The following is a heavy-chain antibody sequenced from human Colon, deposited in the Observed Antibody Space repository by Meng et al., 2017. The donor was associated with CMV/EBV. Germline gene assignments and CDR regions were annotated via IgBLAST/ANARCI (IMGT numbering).Heavy chain of an antibody. CDR3: AHRPYGSGSYFFDY. CDR1: GCSLSTIGMG. V-gene: IGHV2-5*02. J-gene: IGHJ4*02. Sequence: KGAGPARVEPTLTLRLTCSFSGCSLSTIGMGVGWIRQPPGKALEWLGVIYWDDDKRYSPSLKSRLTITKDTSKNQVVLTMTYLDPLDTATYYCAHRPYGSGSYFFDYWGQGTLVTVSS. D-gene: IGHD3-10*01. CDR2: IYWDDDK.